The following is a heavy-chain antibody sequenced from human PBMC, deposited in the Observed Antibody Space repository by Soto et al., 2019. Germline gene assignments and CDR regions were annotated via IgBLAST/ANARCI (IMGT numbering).Heavy chain of an antibody. CDR2: ISYDGSNK. V-gene: IGHV3-30-3*01. CDR3: ARDGVGAQRGCDYHYYGLDV. D-gene: IGHD1-26*01. CDR1: GFTFSSYA. J-gene: IGHJ6*02. Sequence: VESLRLSCAASGFTFSSYAMHWVRQAPGKGLEWVAVISYDGSNKYYADSVKGRFTISRDNSKNTLYLQMNSLRAEDTAVYYCARDGVGAQRGCDYHYYGLDVWGQGTMVTGFS.